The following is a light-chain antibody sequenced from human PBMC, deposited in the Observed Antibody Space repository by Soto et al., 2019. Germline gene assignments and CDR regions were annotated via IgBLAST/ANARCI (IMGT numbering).Light chain of an antibody. CDR2: EVS. CDR3: SSYTSTNTPYV. CDR1: SSDVGGYNY. V-gene: IGLV2-14*01. J-gene: IGLJ1*01. Sequence: QSVLTQPASVSASPGQSITISCTGTSSDVGGYNYVSWFQQHPGKAPKLMIYEVSNRPSGVSNRFSGSKSDNTASLTISGLQAEDEADDYCSSYTSTNTPYVFGTGTKVTVL.